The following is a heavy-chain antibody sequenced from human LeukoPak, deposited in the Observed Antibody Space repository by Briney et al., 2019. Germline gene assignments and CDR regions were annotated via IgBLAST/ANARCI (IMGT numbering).Heavy chain of an antibody. CDR3: AKGYGDYDY. D-gene: IGHD4-17*01. CDR1: GFTFSSYG. V-gene: IGHV3-30*18. Sequence: GGSLRLSCAASGFTFSSYGMHWVRQAPGKGLEWVAVISYDGSNKYYADSVKGRFTISRDNSKNTLYLQMNSLRAEDTAVYYCAKGYGDYDYWGQGTLVTVSS. J-gene: IGHJ4*02. CDR2: ISYDGSNK.